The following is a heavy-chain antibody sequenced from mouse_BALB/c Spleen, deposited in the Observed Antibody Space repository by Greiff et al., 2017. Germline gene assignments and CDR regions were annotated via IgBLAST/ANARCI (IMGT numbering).Heavy chain of an antibody. D-gene: IGHD2-1*01. Sequence: EVQLVESGGGLVQPGGSLKLSCAASGFTFSSYGMSWVRQTPDKRLELVATINSNGGSTYYPDSVKGRFTISRDNAKNTLYLQMSSLKSEDTAMYYCARGGIYYGNSYYAMDYWGQGTSVTVSS. CDR3: ARGGIYYGNSYYAMDY. V-gene: IGHV5-6-3*01. CDR1: GFTFSSYG. J-gene: IGHJ4*01. CDR2: INSNGGST.